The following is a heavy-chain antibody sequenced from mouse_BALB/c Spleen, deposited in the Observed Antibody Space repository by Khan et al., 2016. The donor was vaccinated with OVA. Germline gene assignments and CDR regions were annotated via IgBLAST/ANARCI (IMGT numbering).Heavy chain of an antibody. CDR3: ARSGYFAWFAY. CDR2: IDPENGET. CDR1: GFNIKDYY. V-gene: IGHV14-1*02. Sequence: VQLQQSGAELVRPGALVKLSCKASGFNIKDYYLHWVKQRPEQGLEWIGWIDPENGETVYDPKFQDKASITADTSSNTAYLQFSRLSSEDTSVYYCARSGYFAWFAYWGQGTLVTVSA. J-gene: IGHJ3*01.